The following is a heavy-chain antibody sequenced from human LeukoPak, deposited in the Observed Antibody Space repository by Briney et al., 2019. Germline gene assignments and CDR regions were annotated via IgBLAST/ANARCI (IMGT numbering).Heavy chain of an antibody. CDR3: ARRTGAASGFDY. J-gene: IGHJ4*02. Sequence: GGSLRLSCAASGFTFSNYGMSWVRQAPGKGLEWVSAIDSSGGSTYYADSVRGRFTISRDNSKNTLYLQMNSLRAEDTAVFYCARRTGAASGFDYWGQGTLVTVSA. CDR1: GFTFSNYG. CDR2: IDSSGGST. V-gene: IGHV3-23*01. D-gene: IGHD6-25*01.